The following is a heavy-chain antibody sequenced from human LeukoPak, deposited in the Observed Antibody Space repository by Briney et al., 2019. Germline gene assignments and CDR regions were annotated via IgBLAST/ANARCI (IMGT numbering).Heavy chain of an antibody. CDR2: INPNDGDT. CDR3: ARANFLYCSSTSCLFDY. Sequence: ASVKVSCKASGYTFTDYYMHWVRQAPGQGFEWMGWINPNDGDTNYAQKFQGRVTMTRDTSISTAHMEVSRLRSDDTAVYYCARANFLYCSSTSCLFDYWGQGTLVTVSS. J-gene: IGHJ4*02. V-gene: IGHV1-2*02. D-gene: IGHD2-2*01. CDR1: GYTFTDYY.